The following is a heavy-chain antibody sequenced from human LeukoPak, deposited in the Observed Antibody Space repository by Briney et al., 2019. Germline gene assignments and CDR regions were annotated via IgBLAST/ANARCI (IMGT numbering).Heavy chain of an antibody. V-gene: IGHV3-23*01. CDR2: ISGSGGST. CDR1: GFTFSSYA. D-gene: IGHD3-22*01. J-gene: IGHJ4*02. CDR3: AKDGQYYYDSSGYFDY. Sequence: RTGGSLRLSCAASGFTFSSYAMSWVRQAPGKGLEWVSAISGSGGSTYYADSVKGRFTISRDNSKSTLYLQMNSLRAEDTAVYYCAKDGQYYYDSSGYFDYWGQGTLVTVSS.